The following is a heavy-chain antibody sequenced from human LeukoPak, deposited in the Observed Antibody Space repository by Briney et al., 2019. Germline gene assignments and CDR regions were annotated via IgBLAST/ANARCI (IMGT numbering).Heavy chain of an antibody. CDR3: ARAFSDVGDAFEM. CDR1: GFTFSSHW. CDR2: INQDARVR. J-gene: IGHJ3*02. Sequence: GGSLTLSCVASGFTFSSHWMHWVRHAPGKGLEWVSRINQDARVRDYAGSARGRFTISRDNAKNMLYLQMDSLRAEDTAVYYCARAFSDVGDAFEMWGQGTMVTASS. V-gene: IGHV3-74*01. D-gene: IGHD1-26*01.